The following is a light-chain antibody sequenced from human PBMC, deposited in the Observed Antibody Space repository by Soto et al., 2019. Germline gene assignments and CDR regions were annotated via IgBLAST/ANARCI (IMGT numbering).Light chain of an antibody. CDR2: AAS. J-gene: IGKJ4*01. CDR1: QSISSY. CDR3: QQSYSTSRRT. Sequence: DIQMTQPPSSLSASVGDRVTITCRASQSISSYLNWYQQKPGKAPKLLIYAASSLQSGVPSRFSGSGSGTDFTLTISSLQPEDFATYYCQQSYSTSRRTFGGGTKVDIK. V-gene: IGKV1-39*01.